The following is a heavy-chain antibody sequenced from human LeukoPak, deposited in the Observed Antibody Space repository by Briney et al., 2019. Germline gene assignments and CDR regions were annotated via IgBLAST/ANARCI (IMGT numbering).Heavy chain of an antibody. V-gene: IGHV4-39*07. CDR3: ARGFRIAADGTPWFDP. Sequence: PSETLSLTSTVSGGSISSSSYCSGWIRQPPGKGLEWIGSIYYSGSDYYKPSLKSRVTLSLDTSKNQFSLKLSSLPAADTAVYYCARGFRIAADGTPWFDPWGQGTLVTVSS. CDR1: GGSISSSSYC. J-gene: IGHJ5*02. D-gene: IGHD6-13*01. CDR2: IYYSGSD.